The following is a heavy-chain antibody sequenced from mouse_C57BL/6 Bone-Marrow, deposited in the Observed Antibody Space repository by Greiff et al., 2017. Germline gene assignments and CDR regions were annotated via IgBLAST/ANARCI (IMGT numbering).Heavy chain of an antibody. V-gene: IGHV1-50*01. CDR2: IDPSDSYT. CDR3: ARWAPMDY. Sequence: VQLQQPGAELVKPGASVKLSCKASGYTFTSYWMQWVKQRPGQGLEWIGEIDPSDSYTNYNQKFKGKATLTVDTSSSTAYMQLSSLTSEDSAVYYCARWAPMDYWGQGTSVTVSS. CDR1: GYTFTSYW. J-gene: IGHJ4*01.